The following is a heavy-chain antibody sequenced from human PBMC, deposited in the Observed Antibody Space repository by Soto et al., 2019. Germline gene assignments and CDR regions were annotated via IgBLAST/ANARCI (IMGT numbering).Heavy chain of an antibody. CDR3: ARPLGYCSSTSCYAPAGWFDP. D-gene: IGHD2-2*01. CDR1: GGSISSSSYY. CDR2: IYYSGST. Sequence: QLQLQESGPGLVKPSETLSLTCTVSGGSISSSSYYWGWIRQPPGKGLEWIGSIYYSGSTYYNPSPKSRVTISVGTSKNQFSLQLSSVTAADTAVYYCARPLGYCSSTSCYAPAGWFDPWGQGTLVTVSS. V-gene: IGHV4-39*01. J-gene: IGHJ5*02.